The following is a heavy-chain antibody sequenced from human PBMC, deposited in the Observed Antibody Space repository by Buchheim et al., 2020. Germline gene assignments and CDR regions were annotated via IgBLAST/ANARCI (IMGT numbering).Heavy chain of an antibody. D-gene: IGHD2-2*01. CDR1: GFTFSSYA. J-gene: IGHJ6*03. CDR2: ISASGAGT. Sequence: VQLVESGGGVVQPGRSLRLSCAASGFTFSSYALNWVRQAPGKGLEWVSAISASGAGTYYTDSVKGRFTISRDNSKSTLYLQMNSLRADDTAVYYCVRPAALYYYYMDVWGKGTT. CDR3: VRPAALYYYYMDV. V-gene: IGHV3-23*04.